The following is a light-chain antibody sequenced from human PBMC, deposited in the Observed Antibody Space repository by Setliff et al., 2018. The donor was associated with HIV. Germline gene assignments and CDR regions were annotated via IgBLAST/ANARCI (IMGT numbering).Light chain of an antibody. Sequence: QSALAQPASVSGSPGQSITISCTGTRSDVGTYNLVSWYQQHPGKVPKLTIYEVSKRPSGVSNRFSGSKSDNTASLTISGLQAEDEADYYCCSYVGASIYAFGTGTKVTVL. J-gene: IGLJ1*01. CDR1: RSDVGTYNL. CDR3: CSYVGASIYA. CDR2: EVS. V-gene: IGLV2-23*02.